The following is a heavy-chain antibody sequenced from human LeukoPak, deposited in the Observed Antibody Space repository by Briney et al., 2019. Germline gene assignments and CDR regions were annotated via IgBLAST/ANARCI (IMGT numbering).Heavy chain of an antibody. D-gene: IGHD4-23*01. CDR2: MFFTGDT. Sequence: PSETLSLTCTVSGGSISRHYWAWLRQPPGKGLEWVGWMFFTGDTNYNPSLKSRVTISVDHSKNQFSLKLTSVTAADTAMYYCAKEGNDYGANSIDYWGQGTLVTVSS. CDR3: AKEGNDYGANSIDY. J-gene: IGHJ4*02. V-gene: IGHV4-59*11. CDR1: GGSISRHY.